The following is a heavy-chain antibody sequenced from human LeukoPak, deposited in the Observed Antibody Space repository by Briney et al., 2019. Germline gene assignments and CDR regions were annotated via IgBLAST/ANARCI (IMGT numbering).Heavy chain of an antibody. CDR2: IYYSGNA. V-gene: IGHV4-59*01. Sequence: PSETLSLTCTVSGGSISNYYWTWIRQPPGRGLEWIGYIYYSGNANYNPSLKSRVTMSVDTSKNQFSLKLTSVTAADTAFYYCARYQYGDYYHGLDIWGQGTTVTVSS. CDR3: ARYQYGDYYHGLDI. D-gene: IGHD4-17*01. CDR1: GGSISNYY. J-gene: IGHJ6*02.